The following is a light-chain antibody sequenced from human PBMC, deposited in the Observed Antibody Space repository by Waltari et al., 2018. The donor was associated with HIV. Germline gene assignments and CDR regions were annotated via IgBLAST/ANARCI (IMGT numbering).Light chain of an antibody. CDR3: GTWDNSLSAWV. Sequence: SALTPPPSVTAAPGRQITISCCGRNSIIRNHILSCYLQFPETPPHLLIYDNNQRPSVVPDRFSASRSGTSATLAITGLQSEDEAEYYCGTWDNSLSAWVFGGGTKVTVL. J-gene: IGLJ3*02. V-gene: IGLV1-51*01. CDR1: NSIIRNHI. CDR2: DNN.